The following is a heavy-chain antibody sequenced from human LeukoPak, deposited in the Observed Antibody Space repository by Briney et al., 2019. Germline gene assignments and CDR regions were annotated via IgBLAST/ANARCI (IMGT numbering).Heavy chain of an antibody. CDR3: AKDLIAAAGKVYYYMDV. CDR1: GFTFSSYA. CDR2: ISGSGGST. J-gene: IGHJ6*03. D-gene: IGHD6-13*01. V-gene: IGHV3-23*01. Sequence: GGSLRLSCAASGFTFSSYAMSWVRPAPGKGLEWVSAISGSGGSTYYADSVKGRFTISRDNSKNTLYLQMSSLRAEDTAVYYCAKDLIAAAGKVYYYMDVWGKGTTVTVSS.